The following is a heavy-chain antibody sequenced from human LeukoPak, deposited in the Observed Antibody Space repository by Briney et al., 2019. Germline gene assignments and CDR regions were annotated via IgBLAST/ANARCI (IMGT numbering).Heavy chain of an antibody. J-gene: IGHJ4*02. Sequence: GGSLRLSCAASGFTFSTSGMSWVRQAPGKGLEWVSSIGGTGADTYYALSVTGRFTISRDNSRNILYLQINSLRADDTAIYYCGYLWDHWGQGTLLTVSS. CDR2: IGGTGADT. V-gene: IGHV3-23*01. CDR3: GYLWDH. CDR1: GFTFSTSG. D-gene: IGHD2-15*01.